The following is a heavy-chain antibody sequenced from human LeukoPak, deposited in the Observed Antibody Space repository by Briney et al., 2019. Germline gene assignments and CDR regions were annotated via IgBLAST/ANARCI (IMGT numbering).Heavy chain of an antibody. D-gene: IGHD3-16*01. V-gene: IGHV3-48*04. J-gene: IGHJ6*02. CDR1: GFTFDTYA. CDR3: AGDRGGDYSMDV. Sequence: QTGGSLRLSRAASGFTFDTYAMHWVRQAPGEGLEWVSYISSSSYINYADSVKGRFTISRDNAKNSLYLQMNSLRAEDTAVYYCAGDRGGDYSMDVWGQGTTVTVSS. CDR2: ISSSSYI.